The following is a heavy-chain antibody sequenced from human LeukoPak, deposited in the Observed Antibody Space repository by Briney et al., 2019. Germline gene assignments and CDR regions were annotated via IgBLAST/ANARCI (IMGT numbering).Heavy chain of an antibody. CDR3: ARGRGGFYYYYYMDV. V-gene: IGHV1-8*01. J-gene: IGHJ6*03. CDR1: GYTFTSYD. CDR2: MNPNSGNT. Sequence: GASVNVSCKASGYTFTSYDINWVRQATGQGLEWMGWMNPNSGNTGYAQKFQGRVTMTRNTSISTAYMELSSLRSEDTAVYYCARGRGGFYYYYYMDVCGRGTTVTVSS. D-gene: IGHD3-16*01.